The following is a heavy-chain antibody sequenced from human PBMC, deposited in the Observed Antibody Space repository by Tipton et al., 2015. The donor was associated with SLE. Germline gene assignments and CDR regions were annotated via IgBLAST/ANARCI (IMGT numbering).Heavy chain of an antibody. D-gene: IGHD3-10*01. CDR1: GFTFSSSS. J-gene: IGHJ4*02. V-gene: IGHV3-48*01. CDR2: ISSSSSTI. Sequence: GSLRLSCAASGFTFSSSSMNWVRQAPGKGLEWVSYISSSSSTIYYADSVKGRFTISRDNAKNSLYLQMNSLRAEDTAVYYCAKDPIWFGEAHYFDYWGQGTLVTVSS. CDR3: AKDPIWFGEAHYFDY.